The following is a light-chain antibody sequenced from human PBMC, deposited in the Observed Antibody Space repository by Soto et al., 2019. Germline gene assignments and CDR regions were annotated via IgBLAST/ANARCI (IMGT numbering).Light chain of an antibody. CDR1: SSDVGGYNY. J-gene: IGLJ2*01. CDR3: GSYAPSSTV. V-gene: IGLV2-14*01. CDR2: DVS. Sequence: QSALTQPASVSGSPGQSITISCTGTSSDVGGYNYVSWYQQHPGKAPKGIIEDVSHRPSVISDRFSGAESGNKASLTISGLQAEDEAYYYCGSYAPSSTVFGGGTNLTVL.